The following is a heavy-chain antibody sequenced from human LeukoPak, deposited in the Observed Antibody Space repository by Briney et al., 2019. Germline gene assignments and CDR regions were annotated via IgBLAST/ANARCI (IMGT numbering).Heavy chain of an antibody. CDR3: PRARDSIAAAEPFDY. CDR2: ISSGSYI. D-gene: IGHD6-13*01. CDR1: GFTFNIYS. Sequence: GVSLRLSCAACGFTFNIYSRKWVRQAPGKGLEGVLSISSGSYIYEPDSVKGRFTISRENAKNALYLPMNSVRAEDTPVYYCPRARDSIAAAEPFDYWGQGTLVTVSS. V-gene: IGHV3-21*01. J-gene: IGHJ4*02.